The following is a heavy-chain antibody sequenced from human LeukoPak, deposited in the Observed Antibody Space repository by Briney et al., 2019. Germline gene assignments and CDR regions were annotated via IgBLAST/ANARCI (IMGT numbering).Heavy chain of an antibody. CDR2: INPNSGGT. Sequence: GASVKVSCKASGYTFTGYYMHWVRQAPGQGLEWMVWINPNSGGTNYAQNFQGRVTMTRDTSISTAYMELSRLRSDDTAVYYCARDESASYYYDTSDDQHWGQGTLVTVSS. V-gene: IGHV1-2*02. J-gene: IGHJ1*01. CDR1: GYTFTGYY. D-gene: IGHD3-22*01. CDR3: ARDESASYYYDTSDDQH.